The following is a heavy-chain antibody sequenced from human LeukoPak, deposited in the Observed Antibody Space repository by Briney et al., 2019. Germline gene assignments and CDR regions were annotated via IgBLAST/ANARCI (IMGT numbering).Heavy chain of an antibody. CDR2: ISWNSGSI. D-gene: IGHD3-9*01. CDR1: GFTFDDYA. Sequence: GGSLRLSCAASGFTFDDYAMHWVRQAPGKGLEWVSGISWNSGSIGYADSVKGRFTISRDNAKNSLYLQMNCLRAEDTAVYYCARAATHYDILTGYRYGMDVWGQGTTVTVSS. V-gene: IGHV3-9*01. J-gene: IGHJ6*02. CDR3: ARAATHYDILTGYRYGMDV.